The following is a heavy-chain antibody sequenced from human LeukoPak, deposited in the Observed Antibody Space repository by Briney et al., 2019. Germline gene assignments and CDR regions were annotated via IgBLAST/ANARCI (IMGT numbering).Heavy chain of an antibody. J-gene: IGHJ4*02. Sequence: GESLKISCKGPGNNIPTYWFGWGHQIPGKGLEWLGIIYPGYSDHRYSTSFQGQVTISADMPIIDTYLQWSSLKATDTAMYYCARHERSTTGSLLYDNWGQGSLVTVCS. CDR2: IYPGYSDH. D-gene: IGHD1/OR15-1a*01. CDR3: ARHERSTTGSLLYDN. CDR1: GNNIPTYW. V-gene: IGHV5-51*07.